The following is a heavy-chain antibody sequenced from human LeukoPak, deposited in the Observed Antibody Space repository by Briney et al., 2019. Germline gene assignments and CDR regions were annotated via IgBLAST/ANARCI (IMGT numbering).Heavy chain of an antibody. D-gene: IGHD2-15*01. CDR3: TREGRVGVPFDY. V-gene: IGHV1-2*02. CDR1: GYTFTDSY. Sequence: GASLKVSCKTSGYTFTDSYMHWVRQAPGQGLEWIGWINPNAGDITYAQGFHGRVTMTRDTSISTVYMELNSLKLDDTAVYYCTREGRVGVPFDYWGQGTLVTVSS. J-gene: IGHJ4*02. CDR2: INPNAGDI.